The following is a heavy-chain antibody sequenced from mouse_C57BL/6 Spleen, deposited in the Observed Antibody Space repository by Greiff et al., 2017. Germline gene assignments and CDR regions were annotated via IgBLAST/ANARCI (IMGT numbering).Heavy chain of an antibody. V-gene: IGHV1-72*01. J-gene: IGHJ1*03. Sequence: QVQLQQPGAELVKPGASVKLSCKASGYTFTSYWMHWVKQRPGRGLEWIGRIAPNSGGTKYNEKFKSKATLTVDKPSRTASMQLSSLTSEDSAVYYCARLTNGDYWYFDVWGTGTTVTVSS. CDR1: GYTFTSYW. CDR2: IAPNSGGT. D-gene: IGHD4-1*01. CDR3: ARLTNGDYWYFDV.